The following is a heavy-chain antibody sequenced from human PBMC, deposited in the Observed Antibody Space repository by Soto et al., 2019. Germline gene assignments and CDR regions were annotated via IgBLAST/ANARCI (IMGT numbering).Heavy chain of an antibody. CDR1: GGSVNSGDYY. Sequence: PSETLSLTCTVSGGSVNSGDYYWSWIRQPPGKGLEWIGYIYYSGSTYYNPSLKSRVTISVDTSKNQFSLKLSSVTAADTAVYYCARDNILGILYGGMDVWGQGTTVTVSS. V-gene: IGHV4-30-4*01. D-gene: IGHD3-3*01. CDR3: ARDNILGILYGGMDV. J-gene: IGHJ6*02. CDR2: IYYSGST.